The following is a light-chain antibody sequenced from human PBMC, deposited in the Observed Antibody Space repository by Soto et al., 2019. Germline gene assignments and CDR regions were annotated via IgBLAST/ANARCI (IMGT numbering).Light chain of an antibody. CDR3: QQDGGSSLT. CDR2: GAS. Sequence: EIVLTQSPGTLSLSPGERATLSCRASQSVSSDLAWYQQKPAQAPRLLIYGASSRATGIPDRFSGSGSGTDFTLTISRLEPEDFAVYYCQQDGGSSLTFGGGTKVDIK. V-gene: IGKV3-20*01. CDR1: QSVSSD. J-gene: IGKJ4*01.